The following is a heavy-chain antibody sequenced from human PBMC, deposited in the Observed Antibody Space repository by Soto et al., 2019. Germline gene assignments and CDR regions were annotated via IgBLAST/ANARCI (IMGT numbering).Heavy chain of an antibody. CDR3: SIYCGEECESGGH. D-gene: IGHD2-21*01. CDR1: GYTFTRYG. J-gene: IGHJ4*02. V-gene: IGHV1-18*04. Sequence: QIQLVQSGLEVKKPGASVIVSCQTSGYTFTRYGINWVRQAPGQGLEWMGWINSNHGKRNYAEKFQGRITMTTNTPTRTGYMELGGLKSDDTAVYSCSIYCGEECESGGHWGQGTLVTVPS. CDR2: INSNHGKR.